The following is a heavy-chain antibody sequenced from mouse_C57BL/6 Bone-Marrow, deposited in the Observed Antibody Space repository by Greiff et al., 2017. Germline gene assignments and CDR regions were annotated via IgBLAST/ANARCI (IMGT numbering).Heavy chain of an antibody. J-gene: IGHJ2*01. D-gene: IGHD1-1*01. Sequence: QVQLQQPGAELVRPGTSVKLSCKASGYTFTSYWMHWVKQRPGQGLEWIGVIDPSDSYTNYNQKFKGKATLTVDTSSSTAYMQLSSLTSEDSAVYYCARGDYYSSKFYFGGWGKGTTLT. CDR1: GYTFTSYW. V-gene: IGHV1-59*01. CDR2: IDPSDSYT. CDR3: ARGDYYSSKFYFGG.